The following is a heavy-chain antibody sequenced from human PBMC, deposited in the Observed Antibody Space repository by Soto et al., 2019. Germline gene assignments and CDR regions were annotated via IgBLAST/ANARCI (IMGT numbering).Heavy chain of an antibody. Sequence: QVPLVQSGAEVKQTGSSVKISCKTSGHPLSYRYLHWFRQAPGQAFEWMGRMRPLIGDTNNAQKVHDRLTLTRDRPMTTAYMELRSLTSDGTAIYYCAGEGSYETLSGNSHIFDWGQGTLVSVSS. V-gene: IGHV1-45*02. D-gene: IGHD3-9*01. CDR3: AGEGSYETLSGNSHIFD. CDR2: MRPLIGDT. J-gene: IGHJ4*02. CDR1: GHPLSYRY.